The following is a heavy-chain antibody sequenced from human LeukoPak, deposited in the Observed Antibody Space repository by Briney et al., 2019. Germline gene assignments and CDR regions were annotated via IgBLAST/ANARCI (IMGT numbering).Heavy chain of an antibody. CDR3: ARAIYGSGSFVDY. CDR1: GYTFTGYY. V-gene: IGHV1-2*02. D-gene: IGHD3-10*01. Sequence: ASVKVSCKASGYTFTGYYMHWVRQAPGQGLEWMGWINPNSGGTNYAQKFQGRVTMTRDTSISTAYMELSRLRSDDTAVYYCARAIYGSGSFVDYWGQGTLVIVSS. J-gene: IGHJ4*02. CDR2: INPNSGGT.